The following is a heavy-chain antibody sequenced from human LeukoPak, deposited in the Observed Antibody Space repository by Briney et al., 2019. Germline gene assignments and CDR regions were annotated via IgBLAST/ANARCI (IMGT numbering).Heavy chain of an antibody. D-gene: IGHD1-26*01. CDR2: INWNGATI. CDR1: GFTFDDYA. Sequence: GGPLRLSCAASGFTFDDYAMSWVRQAPGKGLEWVSSINWNGATIGYADSVKGRFTTSRDNAKNSLYLQMNSLRVEDTALYYCARVLGGNYYEFDYWGQGTLVTVSS. J-gene: IGHJ4*02. CDR3: ARVLGGNYYEFDY. V-gene: IGHV3-20*04.